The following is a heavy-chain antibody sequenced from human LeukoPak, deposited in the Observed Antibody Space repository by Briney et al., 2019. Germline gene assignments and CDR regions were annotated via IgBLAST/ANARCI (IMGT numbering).Heavy chain of an antibody. D-gene: IGHD3-3*01. J-gene: IGHJ4*02. V-gene: IGHV1-18*01. Sequence: ASVKVSCKASGYTFTSYGISWVRQAPGQGLEWMGWISAYNGNTNYAQKLQGRVTMTTDTSTSTAYMELRSLRPDDTAVYYCAREGDDFWSGYHFDYWGQGTLVTVSS. CDR3: AREGDDFWSGYHFDY. CDR2: ISAYNGNT. CDR1: GYTFTSYG.